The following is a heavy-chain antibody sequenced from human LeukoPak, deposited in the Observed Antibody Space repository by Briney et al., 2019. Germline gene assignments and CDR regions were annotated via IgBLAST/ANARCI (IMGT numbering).Heavy chain of an antibody. D-gene: IGHD6-19*01. J-gene: IGHJ4*02. Sequence: SETLSLTCTVSGGSISSSSYYWGWIRQPPGKGLEYIGYIYYSGSTYYNPSLKSRVAMSVDTSKSQFSLKLSSVTAADTAVYYCARDRSSGWFDYWGQGTLVTVSS. CDR1: GGSISSSSYY. CDR3: ARDRSSGWFDY. V-gene: IGHV4-31*03. CDR2: IYYSGST.